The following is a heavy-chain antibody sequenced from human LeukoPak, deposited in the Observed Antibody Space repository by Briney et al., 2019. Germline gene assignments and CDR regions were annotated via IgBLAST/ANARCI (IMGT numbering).Heavy chain of an antibody. J-gene: IGHJ5*02. V-gene: IGHV4-61*01. D-gene: IGHD3-16*02. Sequence: PSETLSLTCTVSGDSISGTNYYWGWIRQPPGKGLEWIAYIYYSGTTDYNPSLKSRVTTSVDASKNQFSLKLSSVTAADTAVYYCARDEGGGSYQFDPWGQGTLVTVSS. CDR1: GDSISGTNYY. CDR2: IYYSGTT. CDR3: ARDEGGGSYQFDP.